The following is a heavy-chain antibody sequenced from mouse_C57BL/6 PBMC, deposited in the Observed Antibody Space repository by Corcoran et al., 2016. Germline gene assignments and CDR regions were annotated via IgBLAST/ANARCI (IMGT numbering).Heavy chain of an antibody. V-gene: IGHV9-3*01. D-gene: IGHD3-1*01. Sequence: QIQLVQSGPELKKPGETVKISCKASGYTFTTYGMSWVKQAPGKGLKWMGWINTYSGVPTYADDFKGRFAFSLETSASTAYLQINNLKNEDTATYFCARSGYSNAMDYWGQGTSVTVSS. CDR2: INTYSGVP. CDR3: ARSGYSNAMDY. J-gene: IGHJ4*01. CDR1: GYTFTTYG.